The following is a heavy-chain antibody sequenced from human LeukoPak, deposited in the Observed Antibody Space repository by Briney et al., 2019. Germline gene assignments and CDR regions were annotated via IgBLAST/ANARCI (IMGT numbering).Heavy chain of an antibody. J-gene: IGHJ4*02. Sequence: SQTLSLTCALSGDSVSSNSAAWNWIRQSPSRGLGWLGRTYYRSKFYNDYAVSVKSRITINPDTSKNHFSLQLNSVTPDDTAVYYCARDLRGEIDYWGQGTLVTVSS. V-gene: IGHV6-1*01. D-gene: IGHD3-10*01. CDR3: ARDLRGEIDY. CDR1: GDSVSSNSAA. CDR2: TYYRSKFYN.